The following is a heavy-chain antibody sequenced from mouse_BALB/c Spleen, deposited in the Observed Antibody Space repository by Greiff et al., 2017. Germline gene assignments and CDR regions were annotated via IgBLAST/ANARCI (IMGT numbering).Heavy chain of an antibody. V-gene: IGHV5-4*02. CDR2: ISDGGSYT. Sequence: EVQGVESGGGLVKPGGSLKLSCAASGFTFSDYYMYWVRQTPEKRLEWVATISDGGSYTYYPDSVKGRFTISRDNAKNNLYLQMSSLKSEDTAMYYCARDGGSYPFDYWGQGTTLTVSS. CDR3: ARDGGSYPFDY. CDR1: GFTFSDYY. D-gene: IGHD1-1*02. J-gene: IGHJ2*01.